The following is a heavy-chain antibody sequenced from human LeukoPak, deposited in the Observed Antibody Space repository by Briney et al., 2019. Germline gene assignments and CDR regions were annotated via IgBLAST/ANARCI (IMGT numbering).Heavy chain of an antibody. Sequence: SETLSLTCTVSGASISNSAYYWLWIRQPPGEGLECIGTVHYSGSTFYNPSLKSRVDISVDTSKNQFSLQLSSVTAADTAVYYCARLFFVIDTWGQGTLVTVSS. J-gene: IGHJ5*02. D-gene: IGHD3-3*01. CDR2: VHYSGST. V-gene: IGHV4-39*01. CDR1: GASISNSAYY. CDR3: ARLFFVIDT.